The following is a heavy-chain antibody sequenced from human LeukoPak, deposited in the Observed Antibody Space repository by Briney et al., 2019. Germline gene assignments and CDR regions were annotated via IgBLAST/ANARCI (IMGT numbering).Heavy chain of an antibody. CDR2: IDPSDSYT. CDR1: GYIFTSYW. J-gene: IGHJ5*02. V-gene: IGHV5-10-1*01. D-gene: IGHD1-7*01. Sequence: GESLRISCKGSGYIFTSYWISWVRQMPGKGLEWMGRIDPSDSYTNYSPSCQGHVTISADKSISTAYLQWSSLKASDTVIYYCARRPGTTGWFDPWGQGTLVTVSS. CDR3: ARRPGTTGWFDP.